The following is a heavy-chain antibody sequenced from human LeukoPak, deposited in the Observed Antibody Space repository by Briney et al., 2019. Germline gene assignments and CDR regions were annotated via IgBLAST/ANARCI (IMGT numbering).Heavy chain of an antibody. V-gene: IGHV4-39*07. CDR2: IHYSGST. D-gene: IGHD2-15*01. J-gene: IGHJ6*03. Sequence: SETLSLTCTVSGGSISSSSYYWAWIRQPPGKGLEWIGSIHYSGSTYYNPSLQSRVTISIDTSKNQFSLKLRFVTAADTAVYYCARVRCSGGSCPYYYYYYMDVWGKGTTVTVSS. CDR1: GGSISSSSYY. CDR3: ARVRCSGGSCPYYYYYYMDV.